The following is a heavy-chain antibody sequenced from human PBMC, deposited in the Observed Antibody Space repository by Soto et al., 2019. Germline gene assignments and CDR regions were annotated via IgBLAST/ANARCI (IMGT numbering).Heavy chain of an antibody. J-gene: IGHJ5*02. V-gene: IGHV3-15*01. D-gene: IGHD3-22*01. CDR2: IKSKTDGGTT. Sequence: GSLRLSCAASGFTFSNAWMSWVRQAPGKGLEWVGRIKSKTDGGTTDYAAPVKGRFTISRDDSKNTLYLQMNSLKTEDTAVYYCTTGEGLYYDSSGYETWGQGTLVTVSS. CDR3: TTGEGLYYDSSGYET. CDR1: GFTFSNAW.